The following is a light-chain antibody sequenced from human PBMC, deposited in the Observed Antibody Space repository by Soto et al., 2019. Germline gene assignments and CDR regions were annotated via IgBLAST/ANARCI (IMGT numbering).Light chain of an antibody. Sequence: DIVMTQSPLSLPVTPGEPASISCRSSQSLLHSNGYNYLDWYLQKPGQSPQLLIYLGSNRSSEVPDRFSGSGSGTDFTLKISRVEAEDVGVYYCMQALRRITFGQGTRLEIK. CDR3: MQALRRIT. J-gene: IGKJ5*01. CDR1: QSLLHSNGYNY. V-gene: IGKV2-28*01. CDR2: LGS.